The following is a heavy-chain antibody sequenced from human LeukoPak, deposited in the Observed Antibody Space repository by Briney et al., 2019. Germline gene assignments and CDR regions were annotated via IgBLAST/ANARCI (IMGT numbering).Heavy chain of an antibody. CDR3: AKTLYIVPAALSAFEI. Sequence: PGGSLRLSCAASGFSFSTYGMHWVRHAPGKGRGWVAFIRYDGSNKYYADSVKGRLTISRDNSNNTLYLQMNSLRADDTAVYYCAKTLYIVPAALSAFEIWGQGTMVTVSS. J-gene: IGHJ3*02. CDR2: IRYDGSNK. V-gene: IGHV3-30*02. D-gene: IGHD2-2*01. CDR1: GFSFSTYG.